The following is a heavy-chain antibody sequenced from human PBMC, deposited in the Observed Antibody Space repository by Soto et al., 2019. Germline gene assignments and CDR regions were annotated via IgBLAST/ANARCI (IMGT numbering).Heavy chain of an antibody. CDR3: AKPTIFRVKALYYFDY. CDR2: ISGSGGST. D-gene: IGHD3-9*01. Sequence: EVQLLESGGGLVQPGGSLRLSCAASGFTFSSYAMSWVRQAPGKGLEWVSAISGSGGSTYYADSVKGRFTISRDNSKNTLYLQMNSLRAEDTAVYYCAKPTIFRVKALYYFDYWGQGTLVTVSS. CDR1: GFTFSSYA. J-gene: IGHJ4*02. V-gene: IGHV3-23*01.